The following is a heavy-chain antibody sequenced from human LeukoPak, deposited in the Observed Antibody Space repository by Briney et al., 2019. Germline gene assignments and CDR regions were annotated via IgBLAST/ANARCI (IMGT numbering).Heavy chain of an antibody. J-gene: IGHJ4*02. CDR1: GGSISSYY. CDR3: ARKYSSSWIDY. Sequence: QSSETLSLTCTVSGGSISSYYWSSIRQPPGKGLEWIGYIYYSGSTNYNPSLKRRVTISVDTSKNQFSLKLSSVTAADTAVYYCARKYSSSWIDYWGQGTLVTVSS. CDR2: IYYSGST. V-gene: IGHV4-59*01. D-gene: IGHD6-13*01.